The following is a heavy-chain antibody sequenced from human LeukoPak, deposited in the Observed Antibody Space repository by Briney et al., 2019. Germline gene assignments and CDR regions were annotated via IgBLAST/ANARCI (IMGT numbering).Heavy chain of an antibody. CDR2: ISYDGSNK. CDR3: AKDVLSGSAEDY. V-gene: IGHV3-30*18. CDR1: GFTFSSYG. D-gene: IGHD1-26*01. J-gene: IGHJ4*02. Sequence: GSLRLSCAASGFTFSSYGMHWVRQAPGKGLEWVAVISYDGSNKYYADSVKGRFTISRDNSKITLYLQMNSLRAEDTAVYYCAKDVLSGSAEDYWGQGTLVTVSS.